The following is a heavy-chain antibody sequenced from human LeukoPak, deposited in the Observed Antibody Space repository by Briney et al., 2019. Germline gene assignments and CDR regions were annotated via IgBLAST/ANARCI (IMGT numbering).Heavy chain of an antibody. CDR2: IYYSGST. D-gene: IGHD5/OR15-5a*01. Sequence: SETLSLTCTVPGGSISSSSYYWGWIRQPPGKGLEWIGSIYYSGSTYYNPSLKSRVIISVDTSKNQFSLKLSSVTAADTAVYFCATLVSTRYYFDYWGQGTLVTVSS. CDR3: ATLVSTRYYFDY. J-gene: IGHJ4*02. CDR1: GGSISSSSYY. V-gene: IGHV4-39*07.